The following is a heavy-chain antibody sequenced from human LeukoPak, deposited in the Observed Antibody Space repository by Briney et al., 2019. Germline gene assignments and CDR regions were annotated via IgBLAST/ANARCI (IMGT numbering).Heavy chain of an antibody. CDR1: GDSISNYF. V-gene: IGHV4-59*01. CDR3: ARFPGSAEYRHYYYMDV. Sequence: PSETLSLTCTVSGDSISNYFWTWIRQPPGKGLESIGYIYYSGSSDYNPSLKSRATISVDTSKTQFSLKLSSVTAADTAVYYCARFPGSAEYRHYYYMDVWGKGTTVTVSS. D-gene: IGHD2-15*01. J-gene: IGHJ6*03. CDR2: IYYSGSS.